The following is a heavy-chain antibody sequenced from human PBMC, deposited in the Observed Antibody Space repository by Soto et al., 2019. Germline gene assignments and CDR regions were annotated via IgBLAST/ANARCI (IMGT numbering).Heavy chain of an antibody. J-gene: IGHJ4*02. CDR2: ISGSAGAT. D-gene: IGHD6-13*01. CDR1: GFTFSAYA. Sequence: GVSLRLSCGATGFTFSAYAMTWVRLAPGKGLEWVSVISGSAGATYYADSVKGRFTISRDNSKNTLYLQMNSLRAEDTAVYYCARQDYSTTWYLNYWGQGTLVTVSS. V-gene: IGHV3-23*01. CDR3: ARQDYSTTWYLNY.